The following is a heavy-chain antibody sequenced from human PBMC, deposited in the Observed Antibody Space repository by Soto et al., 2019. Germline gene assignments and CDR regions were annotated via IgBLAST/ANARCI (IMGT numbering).Heavy chain of an antibody. CDR2: IYYSGST. V-gene: IGHV4-39*01. D-gene: IGHD4-17*01. Sequence: SETLSLTCTVSGGSISSSSYYWGWIRQPPGKGPEWIGSIYYSGSTYYNPSLKSRVTISVDTSKNQFSLKLSSVTAADTVVYYCASLSTVYYYYGMDVWGQGTTVTVSS. CDR3: ASLSTVYYYYGMDV. CDR1: GGSISSSSYY. J-gene: IGHJ6*02.